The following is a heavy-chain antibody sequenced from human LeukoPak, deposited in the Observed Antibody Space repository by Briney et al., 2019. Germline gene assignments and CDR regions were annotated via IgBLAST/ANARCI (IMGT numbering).Heavy chain of an antibody. Sequence: ASVKVSCKASGYSFPAKYMHWVRQAPGQGLEWMGRINPNSGDTTSAQKFQGRVTMTRDTSISTAYMELSSLTSDDTAVYYCARGEYRYAVDYWGQGTLVTVSS. CDR2: INPNSGDT. V-gene: IGHV1-2*02. J-gene: IGHJ4*02. D-gene: IGHD2-8*01. CDR1: GYSFPAKY. CDR3: ARGEYRYAVDY.